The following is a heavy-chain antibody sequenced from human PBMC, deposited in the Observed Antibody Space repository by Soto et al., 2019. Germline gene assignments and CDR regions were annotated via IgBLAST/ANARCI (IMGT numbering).Heavy chain of an antibody. CDR2: IYFSEST. D-gene: IGHD6-19*01. CDR1: GYSISSSNW. Sequence: QVQLQESGPGLVKPSDTLSLTCAVSGYSISSSNWWGWIRQPPGKGLEWIGNIYFSESTHYNPSLKSRVTMSVDLSKNQFSLRLSSVTAVDPAVYYCARMGYSSGWYWSWFDPWGQGTLVTVSP. V-gene: IGHV4-28*01. CDR3: ARMGYSSGWYWSWFDP. J-gene: IGHJ5*02.